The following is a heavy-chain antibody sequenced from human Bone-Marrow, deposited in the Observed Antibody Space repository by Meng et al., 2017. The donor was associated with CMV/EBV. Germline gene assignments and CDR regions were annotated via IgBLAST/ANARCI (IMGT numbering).Heavy chain of an antibody. CDR2: ISWNSGSI. CDR3: APAVNKPGAFDI. J-gene: IGHJ3*02. D-gene: IGHD1-14*01. CDR1: GFTFDDYA. Sequence: SLKISCAASGFTFDDYAMHWVRQAPGKGLEWVSGISWNSGSIGYADSVKGRFAISRDNAKNSLYLQMNSLRAEDMALYYCAPAVNKPGAFDIWGQGTMVTVSS. V-gene: IGHV3-9*03.